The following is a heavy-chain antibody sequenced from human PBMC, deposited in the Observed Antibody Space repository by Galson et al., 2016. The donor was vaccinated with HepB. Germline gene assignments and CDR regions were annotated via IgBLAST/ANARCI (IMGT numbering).Heavy chain of an antibody. CDR1: GFTFSSYA. J-gene: IGHJ4*02. D-gene: IGHD5-12*01. V-gene: IGHV3-23*01. Sequence: SLRLSCAASGFTFSSYAMTWVRQAPGKGLEWVSAGYGGGGGPHYAASVKGRFIISRDNSKSTVYLQMNSLRAEDTAVYYCARDWALEWATIGGYWGQGTLVTVSS. CDR3: ARDWALEWATIGGY. CDR2: GYGGGGGP.